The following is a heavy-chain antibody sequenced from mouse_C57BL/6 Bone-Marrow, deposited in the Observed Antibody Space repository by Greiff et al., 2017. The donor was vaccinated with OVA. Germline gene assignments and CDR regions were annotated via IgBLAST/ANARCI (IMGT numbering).Heavy chain of an antibody. D-gene: IGHD2-4*01. Sequence: EVQLQQSVAELVRPGASVKLSCTASGFNIKNTYMHWVKQRPEQGLEWIGRIDPANGNTKYAPKFQGKATITADKSSNTAYLQLSSLTSEDTAIDYCARRDYEYDGGFAYWGQGTLVTVSA. CDR1: GFNIKNTY. CDR3: ARRDYEYDGGFAY. CDR2: IDPANGNT. V-gene: IGHV14-3*01. J-gene: IGHJ3*01.